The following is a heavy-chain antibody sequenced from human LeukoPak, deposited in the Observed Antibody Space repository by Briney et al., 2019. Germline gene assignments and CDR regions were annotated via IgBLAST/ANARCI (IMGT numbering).Heavy chain of an antibody. CDR3: VRGQITMTV. CDR1: AFSFGSYA. V-gene: IGHV3-23*01. Sequence: PGGSLRLSCAASAFSFGSYAMSWVRQAPGKGLEWVSGISGSGGSTYYADSVKGRFTISRDNSKNTLYLQMNNLRAEDTAVYYCVRGQITMTVWGQGTLVTVSS. D-gene: IGHD3-22*01. CDR2: ISGSGGST. J-gene: IGHJ4*02.